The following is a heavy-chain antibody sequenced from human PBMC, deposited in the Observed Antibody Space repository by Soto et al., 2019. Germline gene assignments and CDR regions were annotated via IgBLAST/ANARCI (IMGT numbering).Heavy chain of an antibody. CDR1: GNTVPNYA. Sequence: VASVKVSCKASGNTVPNYAIHWVRQAPGQRLEWMGWINGGNGNTKYSQKFQGRVTITRDTSASTAYMELSSLRSEDTAVYYCARAQNMGSPNYYYYGMDVWGQGTTVTVSS. V-gene: IGHV1-3*01. J-gene: IGHJ6*02. D-gene: IGHD3-10*01. CDR3: ARAQNMGSPNYYYYGMDV. CDR2: INGGNGNT.